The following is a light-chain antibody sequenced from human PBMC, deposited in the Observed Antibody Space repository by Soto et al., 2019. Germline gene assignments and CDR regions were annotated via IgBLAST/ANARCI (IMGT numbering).Light chain of an antibody. Sequence: EIVLTQSPGTLSLSPGERATLSCRTSQSVSTTYLAWYQQKPGQAPRLLLYGASSRATGIPERFSGSGSGTDFPLTISRLEPEDFAVYYCQQYGSSRWTFGQGTKVEIK. CDR1: QSVSTTY. J-gene: IGKJ1*01. CDR3: QQYGSSRWT. CDR2: GAS. V-gene: IGKV3-20*01.